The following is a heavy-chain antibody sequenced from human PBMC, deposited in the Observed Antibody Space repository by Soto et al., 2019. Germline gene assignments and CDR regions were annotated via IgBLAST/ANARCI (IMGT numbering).Heavy chain of an antibody. V-gene: IGHV4-39*01. CDR3: ARRGTGASPGAFAI. D-gene: IGHD3-16*01. CDR2: IYYTGRT. J-gene: IGHJ3*02. CDR1: GGSLRSGSSY. Sequence: QLQLQESGPGLVKPSEPLSLTCTASGGSLRSGSSYWGWIRQPPGEGLEWIGSIYYTGRTYYNPSLKCRVSVSVETAKTQFSLNLRSMTAADTDVYYCARRGTGASPGAFAIWGQGTTVTVSS.